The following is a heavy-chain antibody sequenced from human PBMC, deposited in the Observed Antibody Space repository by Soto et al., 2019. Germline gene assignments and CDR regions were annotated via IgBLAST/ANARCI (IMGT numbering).Heavy chain of an antibody. Sequence: KPSETLSLTCAVYGGSFSGYYWSWIRQPPGKGLEWIGEINHSGSTNYNPSLKSRVTISVDTSKNQFSLKLSSVTAADTAVYYCARGFHFYYYYGMDVWGQGTTVTVSS. CDR1: GGSFSGYY. V-gene: IGHV4-34*01. D-gene: IGHD3-3*02. CDR2: INHSGST. CDR3: ARGFHFYYYYGMDV. J-gene: IGHJ6*02.